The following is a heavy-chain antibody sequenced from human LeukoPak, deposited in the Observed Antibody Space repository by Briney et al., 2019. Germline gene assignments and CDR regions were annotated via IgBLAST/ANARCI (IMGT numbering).Heavy chain of an antibody. V-gene: IGHV3-23*01. CDR2: ISGSGGST. CDR1: GFTFSSYA. D-gene: IGHD3-22*01. Sequence: GGSLRLSCVASGFTFSSYAMSWVRQAPGKGLEWVSAISGSGGSTYYADSVKGRFSISRDNSKNTLYLQVNSLRAEDTAVYYCAKAKNSYYYDSSASFDPWGQGTLVTVSS. J-gene: IGHJ5*02. CDR3: AKAKNSYYYDSSASFDP.